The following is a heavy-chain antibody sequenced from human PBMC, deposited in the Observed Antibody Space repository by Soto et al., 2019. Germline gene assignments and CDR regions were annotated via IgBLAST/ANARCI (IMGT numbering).Heavy chain of an antibody. CDR1: GFTFSSYA. CDR3: ARGDIEVVPAAPTCFDY. J-gene: IGHJ4*02. V-gene: IGHV3-30-3*01. D-gene: IGHD2-2*01. Sequence: GGSLRLSCAASGFTFSSYAMHWVRQAPGKGLEWVAVISYDGSNKYYADSVKGRFTISRDNSKNTLYLQMNSLRAEDTAVYYCARGDIEVVPAAPTCFDYWGQGTLVTVSS. CDR2: ISYDGSNK.